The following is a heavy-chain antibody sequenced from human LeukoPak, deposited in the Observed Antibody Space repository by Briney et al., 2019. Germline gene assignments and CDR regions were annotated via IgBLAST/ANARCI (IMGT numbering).Heavy chain of an antibody. CDR2: IYYSGST. CDR3: ASFYCSGGSCYQYFSYYYMDV. J-gene: IGHJ6*03. D-gene: IGHD2-15*01. V-gene: IGHV4-39*01. CDR1: GGSISSRSYY. Sequence: SETLSLTCTVAGGSISSRSYYWGWIRQPPGKGLEWIGSIYYSGSTYYNPSLQSRVTISVDTSKNQFSLKLNSVPAADTAVYYCASFYCSGGSCYQYFSYYYMDVWGKGTTVTVSS.